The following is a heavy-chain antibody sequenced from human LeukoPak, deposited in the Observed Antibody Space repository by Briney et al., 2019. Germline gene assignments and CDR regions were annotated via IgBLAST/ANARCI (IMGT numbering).Heavy chain of an antibody. D-gene: IGHD2-21*02. Sequence: ASVKVSCKASGYTFTSYYTHWVRQAPGQGLEWMRIINPSGGSTSYAQKFQGRVTMTRDTSTSTVYMELSSLRSEDTAVYYCARGNHDCGGDCSVNWFDPWGQGTLVTVSS. J-gene: IGHJ5*02. CDR2: INPSGGST. CDR1: GYTFTSYY. CDR3: ARGNHDCGGDCSVNWFDP. V-gene: IGHV1-46*01.